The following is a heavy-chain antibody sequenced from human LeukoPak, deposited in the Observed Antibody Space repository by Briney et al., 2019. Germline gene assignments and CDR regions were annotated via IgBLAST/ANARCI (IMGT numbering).Heavy chain of an antibody. CDR3: ARSTAGLDY. D-gene: IGHD1-1*01. CDR1: GFGLSGIT. J-gene: IGHJ4*02. V-gene: IGHV3-7*01. Sequence: GGSLRLSCVASGFGLSGITMNWVRQAPGKGLEWVANIRQDGSEKYYVDSMRGRFTISRDNAKNSLYLQMSSLRAEDTAVYYCARSTAGLDYWGQGTLVTVSS. CDR2: IRQDGSEK.